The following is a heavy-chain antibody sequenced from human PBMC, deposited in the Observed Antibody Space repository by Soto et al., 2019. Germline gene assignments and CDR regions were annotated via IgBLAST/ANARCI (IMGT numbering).Heavy chain of an antibody. Sequence: ASVKVACKASGYTFTSYAMHWVRQDPGQRLEWMGWINAGNGNTKYSQKFRGRVTITRDTSASTAYMELSSLRSEDTAVYYCASSYSNYALIDYYYYGMDVWGQGTTVTVSS. CDR2: INAGNGNT. V-gene: IGHV1-3*01. CDR3: ASSYSNYALIDYYYYGMDV. CDR1: GYTFTSYA. J-gene: IGHJ6*02. D-gene: IGHD4-4*01.